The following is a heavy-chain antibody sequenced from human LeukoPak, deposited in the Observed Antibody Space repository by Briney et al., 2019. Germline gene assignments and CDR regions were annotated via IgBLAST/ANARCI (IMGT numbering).Heavy chain of an antibody. CDR3: VREVYDGNWFDP. CDR1: GFIFSSCA. V-gene: IGHV3-64*01. Sequence: GGSLRLSCAASGFIFSSCAMHWVRQAPGKGREYVAAISGNGDSTYYANSVKGRFTISRDNSKNTLYLQMGSLRAEDMAVYYCVREVYDGNWFDPWGQGTLVTVSS. J-gene: IGHJ5*02. D-gene: IGHD3-3*01. CDR2: ISGNGDST.